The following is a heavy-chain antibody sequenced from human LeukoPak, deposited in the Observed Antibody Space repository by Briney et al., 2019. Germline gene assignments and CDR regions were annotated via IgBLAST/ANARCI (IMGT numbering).Heavy chain of an antibody. Sequence: PSETLSLTCTVSGGSISSGSYYWSWIRQPAGKGLEWIGRIYTSGSTNYNPALKSRVTISVDTSKNQFPLKLSSVTAADTAVYYCAREIGYSSSMRPWGQGTLVTVSS. V-gene: IGHV4-61*02. D-gene: IGHD6-6*01. CDR2: IYTSGST. J-gene: IGHJ5*02. CDR1: GGSISSGSYY. CDR3: AREIGYSSSMRP.